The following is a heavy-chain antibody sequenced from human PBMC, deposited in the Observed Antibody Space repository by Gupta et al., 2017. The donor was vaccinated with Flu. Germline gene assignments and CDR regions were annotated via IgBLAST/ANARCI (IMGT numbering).Heavy chain of an antibody. J-gene: IGHJ6*02. CDR2: INPNSGVT. Sequence: GYYMHWVRQAPGQGLEWMGWINPNSGVTNYAQKCQGRVTMTRDTSISTAYMELSGLGSDDTAVYYCARDKPATSFYYGMEVWGQGTTVTVS. D-gene: IGHD2-2*01. CDR1: GYY. CDR3: ARDKPATSFYYGMEV. V-gene: IGHV1-2*02.